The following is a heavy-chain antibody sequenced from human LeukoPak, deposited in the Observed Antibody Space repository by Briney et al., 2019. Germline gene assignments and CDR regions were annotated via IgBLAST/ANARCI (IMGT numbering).Heavy chain of an antibody. V-gene: IGHV3-23*01. CDR3: AKESSNYVSVNWFDP. CDR1: GFTVSSNY. J-gene: IGHJ5*02. Sequence: GGSLRLSCAASGFTVSSNYMSWVRQAPGKGLEWVSAISGSGGSTYYADSVKGRFTISRDNSKNTLYLQMNSLRAEDTAVYYCAKESSNYVSVNWFDPWGQGTLVTVSS. CDR2: ISGSGGST. D-gene: IGHD4-11*01.